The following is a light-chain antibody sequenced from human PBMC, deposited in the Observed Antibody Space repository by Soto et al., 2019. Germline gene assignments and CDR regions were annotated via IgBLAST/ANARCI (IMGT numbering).Light chain of an antibody. CDR1: QNIINY. Sequence: DIQMTQSPSSLSASVGDRVTITCRASQNIINYLNWYQQKPGKAPQLLIYVASRLESGVPSRFSGSGSGTDFTLTINSLQPEDFATYYCQQAFSFPRTFGQGTRLEIK. CDR2: VAS. V-gene: IGKV1-39*01. CDR3: QQAFSFPRT. J-gene: IGKJ5*01.